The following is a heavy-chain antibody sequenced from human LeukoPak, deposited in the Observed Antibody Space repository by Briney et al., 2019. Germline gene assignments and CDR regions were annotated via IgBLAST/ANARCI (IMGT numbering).Heavy chain of an antibody. D-gene: IGHD6-19*01. CDR2: IYYSGST. CDR3: ARLAGIAVAEGWFDP. V-gene: IGHV4-59*01. CDR1: GESTRSYY. Sequence: SETLSLTCSVSGESTRSYYWSWIRQPPGKGLEWIGYIYYSGSTNYNPSLKSRVTISVDTSKNQFSLKLSSVTAADTAVYYCARLAGIAVAEGWFDPWGQGTLVTVSS. J-gene: IGHJ5*02.